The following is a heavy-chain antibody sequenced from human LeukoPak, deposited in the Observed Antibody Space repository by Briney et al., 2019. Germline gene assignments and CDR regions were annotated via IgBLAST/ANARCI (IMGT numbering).Heavy chain of an antibody. CDR3: VRSITMFQY. J-gene: IGHJ1*01. D-gene: IGHD3-10*01. Sequence: PGGSLRLSCAASGFTFTTYWMGWVRQAPGKGLEWVSGISLNGGSSGYADSVKGRFTISRDSAKNSLYLQMTSLRAEDTALYYCVRSITMFQYWGQGTLVTVSS. CDR1: GFTFTTYW. V-gene: IGHV3-20*04. CDR2: ISLNGGSS.